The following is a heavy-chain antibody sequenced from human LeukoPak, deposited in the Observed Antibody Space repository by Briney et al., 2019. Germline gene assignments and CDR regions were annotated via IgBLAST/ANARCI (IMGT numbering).Heavy chain of an antibody. V-gene: IGHV1-18*01. CDR3: ARGLRAYYGSGSYIWFDP. J-gene: IGHJ5*02. CDR1: GYTFTTYG. Sequence: ASVKVSCKTSGYTFTTYGISWVRQAPGQGLEWMGWINAYNGNTIYAQKLQGRVTMTTDTSASTAYMELRSLRSDDTAVYYCARGLRAYYGSGSYIWFDPWGQGTLVTVSS. D-gene: IGHD3-10*01. CDR2: INAYNGNT.